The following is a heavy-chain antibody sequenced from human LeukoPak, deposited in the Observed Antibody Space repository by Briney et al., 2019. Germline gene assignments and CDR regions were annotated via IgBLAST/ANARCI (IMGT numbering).Heavy chain of an antibody. CDR2: ISNSSSTI. D-gene: IGHD3-3*01. Sequence: GGSLRLSCAASGFTFSSYSMNWVRQAPGKGLEWVSYISNSSSTIYYADSVKGRFTISRDNAKNSLYLQMNSLRAEDTAVYYCAREPYYDFWSGYPNWFDPWGQGTLVTVSS. CDR3: AREPYYDFWSGYPNWFDP. V-gene: IGHV3-48*01. CDR1: GFTFSSYS. J-gene: IGHJ5*02.